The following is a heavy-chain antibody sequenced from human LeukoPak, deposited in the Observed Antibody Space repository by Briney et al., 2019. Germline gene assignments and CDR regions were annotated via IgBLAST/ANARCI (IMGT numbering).Heavy chain of an antibody. D-gene: IGHD3-22*01. J-gene: IGHJ5*02. CDR3: VRRRMIVVVNNWFDP. V-gene: IGHV4-34*01. CDR2: INHSGST. Sequence: LSETLSLPCAVYGGSFSGYYWSWIRQPPGKGLEWIGEINHSGSTNYNPSLKRRVTISVDTSKNQFSLKLSSVTAADTAVYYCVRRRMIVVVNNWFDPWGQGTLVTVSS. CDR1: GGSFSGYY.